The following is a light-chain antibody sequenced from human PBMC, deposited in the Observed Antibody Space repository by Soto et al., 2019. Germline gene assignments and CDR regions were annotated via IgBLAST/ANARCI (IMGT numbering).Light chain of an antibody. CDR1: SSNIGSES. CDR3: AAWDDNLDAYV. J-gene: IGLJ1*01. Sequence: QSVLTQPPSASGTSGQRVTISCSGSSSNIGSESVNWYQHLPGTTPKLLIYSNIQRPSGVPDRFSGSRSGTSASLAISGLQSEDEADYYCAAWDDNLDAYVFGTGTKLTVL. CDR2: SNI. V-gene: IGLV1-44*01.